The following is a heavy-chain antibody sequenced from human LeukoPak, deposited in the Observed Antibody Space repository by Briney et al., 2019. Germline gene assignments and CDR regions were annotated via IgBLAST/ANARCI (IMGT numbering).Heavy chain of an antibody. CDR1: GFTFNNYG. CDR3: AKESDFLTGYYFDY. Sequence: GGSLRLSCAASGFTFNNYGMHWVRQAPGKGLEWVSAISGGGTNAYYADSVKGRFTISRDNSRNTLYLQMNSLRAEDTAVYYCAKESDFLTGYYFDYWGQGTLVTVSS. CDR2: ISGGGTNA. J-gene: IGHJ4*02. V-gene: IGHV3-23*01. D-gene: IGHD3-9*01.